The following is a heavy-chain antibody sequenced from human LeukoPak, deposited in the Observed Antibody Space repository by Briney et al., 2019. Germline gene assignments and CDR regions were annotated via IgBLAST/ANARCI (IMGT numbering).Heavy chain of an antibody. V-gene: IGHV5-51*01. CDR1: GFTFTSYW. CDR3: ARHGIVVSHDAFDI. D-gene: IGHD3-22*01. J-gene: IGHJ3*02. Sequence: GGSLRLSCAASGFTFTSYWIGWVRLMPGKGLEWMGIIYPGDSDTRYSPSFQGQVTISADKSISTAYLQWSSLKASDTAMYYCARHGIVVSHDAFDIWGQGTMVTVSS. CDR2: IYPGDSDT.